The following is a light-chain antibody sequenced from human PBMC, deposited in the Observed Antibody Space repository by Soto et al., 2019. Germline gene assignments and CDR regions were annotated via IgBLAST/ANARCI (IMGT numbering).Light chain of an antibody. CDR1: SSNIGAGYH. J-gene: IGLJ3*02. Sequence: QAVVTQPPSVSGAPGQRVTISCTGSSSNIGAGYHVHWYQQVPGTAPKLLIYGNNNRPSGVPDRFSGSKSGTSASLAITGLQAEDEADFYCQSYDYSLSGWVFGGGTKLTVL. CDR3: QSYDYSLSGWV. V-gene: IGLV1-40*01. CDR2: GNN.